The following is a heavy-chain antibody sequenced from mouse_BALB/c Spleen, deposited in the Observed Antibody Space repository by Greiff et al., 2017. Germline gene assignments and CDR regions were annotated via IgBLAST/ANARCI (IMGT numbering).Heavy chain of an antibody. CDR1: GYTFTSYW. CDR2: INPSNGRT. J-gene: IGHJ3*01. V-gene: IGHV1S81*02. D-gene: IGHD2-3*01. CDR3: ARCDGYYNAY. Sequence: QVQLQQPGAELVKPGASVKLSCKASGYTFTSYWMHWVKQRPGQGLEWIGEINPSNGRTNYNEKFKSKATLTVDKSSSTAYMQLSSLTSEDSAVYYCARCDGYYNAYWGQGTLVTVSA.